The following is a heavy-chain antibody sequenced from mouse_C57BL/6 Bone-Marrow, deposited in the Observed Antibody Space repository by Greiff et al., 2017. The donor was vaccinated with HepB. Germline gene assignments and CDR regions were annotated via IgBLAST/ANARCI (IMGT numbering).Heavy chain of an antibody. CDR1: GYTFTSYW. CDR2: IYPGNSDT. D-gene: IGHD1-1*01. J-gene: IGHJ4*01. V-gene: IGHV1-5*01. Sequence: VQLQQSGTVLARPGASVKMSCKTSGYTFTSYWMHWVKQRPGQGLEWIGAIYPGNSDTSYNQKFKGKAKLTAVTSASTAYMELSSLTNEDSAVYYCTRTITTVVAKKDYYAMDYWGQGTSVTVSS. CDR3: TRTITTVVAKKDYYAMDY.